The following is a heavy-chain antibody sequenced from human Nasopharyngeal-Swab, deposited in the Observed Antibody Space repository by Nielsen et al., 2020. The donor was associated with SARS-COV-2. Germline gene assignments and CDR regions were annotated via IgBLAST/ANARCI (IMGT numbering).Heavy chain of an antibody. CDR1: GVSMSRFW. J-gene: IGHJ4*02. CDR2: ISATGTT. CDR3: ATDLDHFGGENRFDS. V-gene: IGHV4-4*08. D-gene: IGHD4-23*01. Sequence: AWSLLLTCIVSGVSMSRFWWSWIRQAPGKGLEWVGYISATGTTTYNPSLKSRATIFIDSSRRQFSLRLSSVTAADTAVYYCATDLDHFGGENRFDSWGQGTLVTVSS.